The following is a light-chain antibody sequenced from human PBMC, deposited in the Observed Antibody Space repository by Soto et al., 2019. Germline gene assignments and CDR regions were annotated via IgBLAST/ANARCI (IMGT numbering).Light chain of an antibody. CDR3: QQYNTWLWT. V-gene: IGKV3-15*01. Sequence: EVVMTQSQATLSVSPGERVTLSCRASQSINAHLAWYQQKLGQAPRPLIHGASTRATGIPARFSGSGFGTEFILTISSLQSEDFAVYYCQQYNTWLWTFGQGTKVEIQ. CDR2: GAS. CDR1: QSINAH. J-gene: IGKJ1*01.